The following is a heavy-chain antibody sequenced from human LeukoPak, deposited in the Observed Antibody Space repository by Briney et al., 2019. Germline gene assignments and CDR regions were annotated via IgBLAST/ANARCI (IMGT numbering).Heavy chain of an antibody. CDR2: ISSSSSYI. CDR1: GFTFSSYS. CDR3: AKDIAGAYH. Sequence: PAGSLTLYCAASGFTFSSYSMNWVRQAPGQGLEWGSSISSSSSYIYYADSVKGRFTISRDNAKNSLYLQMNGLRAEDTAVYYCAKDIAGAYHWGQGNLVTVSS. J-gene: IGHJ5*02. D-gene: IGHD1-26*01. V-gene: IGHV3-21*01.